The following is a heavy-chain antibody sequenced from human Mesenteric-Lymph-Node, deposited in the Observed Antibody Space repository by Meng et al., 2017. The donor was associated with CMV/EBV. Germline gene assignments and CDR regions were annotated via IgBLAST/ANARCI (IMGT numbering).Heavy chain of an antibody. CDR2: ISYDGSNK. V-gene: IGHV3-30*04. J-gene: IGHJ6*02. D-gene: IGHD5-18*01. CDR1: GFTFSSYA. CDR3: ARTYSYGNYYYYGMDV. Sequence: SLKISCAASGFTFSSYAMHWVRQAPGKGLEWVAVISYDGSNKYYADSVKGRFTISRDNSKNTLYLQMNSLRAEDTAVYYCARTYSYGNYYYYGMDVWGQGTTVTVSS.